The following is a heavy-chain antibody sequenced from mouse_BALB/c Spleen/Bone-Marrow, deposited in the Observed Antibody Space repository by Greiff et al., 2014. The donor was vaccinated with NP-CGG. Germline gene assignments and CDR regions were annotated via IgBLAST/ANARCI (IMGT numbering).Heavy chain of an antibody. D-gene: IGHD1-1*01. Sequence: EVHPVESGGGLVQPGGSLKLSCAASGFTFSSYTMSWVRQTPEKRLEWVAYISNGGGSTYYPDTVKGRFTISRDNAKNTLYLQMSSLKSEDTAMYYCARHGGSRGYYFDYWGQGTTLTVSS. CDR2: ISNGGGST. CDR1: GFTFSSYT. CDR3: ARHGGSRGYYFDY. J-gene: IGHJ2*01. V-gene: IGHV5-12-2*01.